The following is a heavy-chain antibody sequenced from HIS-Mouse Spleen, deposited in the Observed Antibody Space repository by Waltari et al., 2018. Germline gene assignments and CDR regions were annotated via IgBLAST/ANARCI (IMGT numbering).Heavy chain of an antibody. V-gene: IGHV3-33*06. D-gene: IGHD2-8*01. Sequence: QVQLVESGGGVVQPGRSLRLSCAASGFTFSSYGMHWVRQAPGKGLEWVAVIGYDGSNKDYADSVKGRFTISRDNSKNTLYLQMNSLRAEDTAVYYCAKGGLMVYAIGDYWGQGTLVTVSS. CDR3: AKGGLMVYAIGDY. CDR1: GFTFSSYG. CDR2: IGYDGSNK. J-gene: IGHJ4*02.